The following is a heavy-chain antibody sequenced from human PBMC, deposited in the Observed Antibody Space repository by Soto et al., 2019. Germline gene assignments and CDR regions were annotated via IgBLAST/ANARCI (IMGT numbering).Heavy chain of an antibody. CDR2: IRSKANSYAT. J-gene: IGHJ6*02. CDR1: GFTFSGSA. Sequence: EVQLVESGGGLVQPGGSLKLSCAASGFTFSGSAMHWVRQASGQGLEWVGRIRSKANSYATAYAASVKGRFTISREDSKNTVSLQTNKLKTEDTSVYYCTRHSTMVQEGHDDYYCGMDVGGQGTTVAVSS. CDR3: TRHSTMVQEGHDDYYCGMDV. D-gene: IGHD3-10*01. V-gene: IGHV3-73*02.